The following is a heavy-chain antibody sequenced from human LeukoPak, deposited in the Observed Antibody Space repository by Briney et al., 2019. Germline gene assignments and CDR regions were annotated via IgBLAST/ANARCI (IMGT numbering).Heavy chain of an antibody. CDR1: GGSISGWY. D-gene: IGHD6-13*01. CDR2: IYGSGYT. CDR3: ARPMGRYSSSWYYFDY. Sequence: SETLSLTCTVSGGSISGWYWSWIRQPPGKGLEWIGNIYGSGYTNYNPSLKSRVTMSIDTSKNQFSLKLSSVTAADTAVYYCARPMGRYSSSWYYFDYWGQGTLVTVSS. V-gene: IGHV4-59*12. J-gene: IGHJ4*02.